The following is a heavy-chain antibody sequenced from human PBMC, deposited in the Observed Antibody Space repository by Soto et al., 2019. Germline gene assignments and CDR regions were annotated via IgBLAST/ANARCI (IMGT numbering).Heavy chain of an antibody. Sequence: PSETLSLTCTVSGGSISSGGYYWSWIRQHPGKGLEWIGYIYYSGSTYYNPSLKSRVTISVDTSKNQFSLKLSSVTAADTAVYYCARDSSSPYYYYGMDVWGQGTTVTACS. D-gene: IGHD6-6*01. J-gene: IGHJ6*02. CDR3: ARDSSSPYYYYGMDV. CDR2: IYYSGST. CDR1: GGSISSGGYY. V-gene: IGHV4-31*03.